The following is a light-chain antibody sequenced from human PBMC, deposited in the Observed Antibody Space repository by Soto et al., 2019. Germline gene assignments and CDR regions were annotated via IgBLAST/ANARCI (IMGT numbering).Light chain of an antibody. Sequence: QAVVTQEPSFSVSPGGTVTLTCGLSSGSVSTSYYPSWYQQTPGQAPRTLIYSTNTRSSGVPDRFSGSILGNKAALTITGAKADGECDYCCVLYMGSGISVFGGGTKLTVL. CDR3: VLYMGSGISV. V-gene: IGLV8-61*01. CDR1: SGSVSTSYY. J-gene: IGLJ3*02. CDR2: STN.